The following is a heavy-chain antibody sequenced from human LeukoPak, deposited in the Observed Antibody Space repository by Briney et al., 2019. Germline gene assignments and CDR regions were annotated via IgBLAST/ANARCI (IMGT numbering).Heavy chain of an antibody. CDR2: LYSDGNT. Sequence: GGSLRLSCAASGFTVITNDMTWVRQAPGRGLEWVSVLYSDGNTKYADSEQGRFTISRDNSKNTLYLEMNILSPDDTAVYYCARGVEPLAANTLAYWGQGTLVTVSS. CDR3: ARGVEPLAANTLAY. J-gene: IGHJ4*02. D-gene: IGHD1-14*01. CDR1: GFTVITND. V-gene: IGHV3-53*01.